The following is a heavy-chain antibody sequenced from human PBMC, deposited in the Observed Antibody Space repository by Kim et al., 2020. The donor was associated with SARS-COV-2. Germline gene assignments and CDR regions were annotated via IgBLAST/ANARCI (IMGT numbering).Heavy chain of an antibody. D-gene: IGHD2-15*01. CDR3: TRVSDIVVVVAAPYGMDV. J-gene: IGHJ6*02. V-gene: IGHV3-49*02. Sequence: KGRFTISRDDSKSIAYLQMNSLKTEDTAVYYCTRVSDIVVVVAAPYGMDVWGQGTTVTVSS.